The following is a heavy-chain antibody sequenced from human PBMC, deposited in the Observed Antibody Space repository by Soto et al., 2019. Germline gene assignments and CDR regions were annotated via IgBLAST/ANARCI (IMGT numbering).Heavy chain of an antibody. V-gene: IGHV4-34*01. D-gene: IGHD3-3*01. CDR2: INHSGST. J-gene: IGHJ5*02. Sequence: PSETLSLTCAVYGGSFSGYYWSWIRQPPGKGLEWIGEINHSGSTNYNPSLKSRVTISVDTSKNQFSLKLSSVTAADTAVYYCARGLADDFWSGYLNWFDPWGQGTPVTVS. CDR3: ARGLADDFWSGYLNWFDP. CDR1: GGSFSGYY.